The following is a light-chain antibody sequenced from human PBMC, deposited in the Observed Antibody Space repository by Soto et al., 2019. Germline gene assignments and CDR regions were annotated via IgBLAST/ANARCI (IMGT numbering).Light chain of an antibody. CDR1: SSDVGAYNF. V-gene: IGLV2-8*01. J-gene: IGLJ2*01. CDR3: TSYAGSSTPVL. Sequence: QSALTQPPSASGSPGQSVTISCTGTSSDVGAYNFVSWYQQHPGKAPKLMFYEVTKRPSGVPDRFSGSKSGNTASLTVSGLQAEDEADYYCTSYAGSSTPVLFGGGTTLTVL. CDR2: EVT.